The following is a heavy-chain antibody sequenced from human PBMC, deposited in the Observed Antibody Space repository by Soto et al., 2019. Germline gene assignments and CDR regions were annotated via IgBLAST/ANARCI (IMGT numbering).Heavy chain of an antibody. CDR1: GGSFSGYY. J-gene: IGHJ6*02. D-gene: IGHD6-13*01. CDR2: INHSGST. V-gene: IGHV4-34*01. Sequence: SETLSLTCAVYGGSFSGYYWSWIRQPPGKGLEWIGEINHSGSTNYNPSLKSRVTISVDTSKNQFSLKLSSVTAADTAVYYCARVDSSSWESYYYYGMDVWGQGTTVTVSS. CDR3: ARVDSSSWESYYYYGMDV.